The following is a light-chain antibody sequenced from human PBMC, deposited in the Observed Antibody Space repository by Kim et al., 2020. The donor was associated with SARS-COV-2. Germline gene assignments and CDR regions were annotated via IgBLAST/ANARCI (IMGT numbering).Light chain of an antibody. CDR3: EAWDDSLNGPV. Sequence: GQRVTISCSGSSSNIASNAVNWYQQLPGTAPKLLIHDNYQRPSGVPDRFSGSQSGTSASLAISGLQTEDEADYFCEAWDDSLNGPVFGGGTQLTVL. CDR1: SSNIASNA. CDR2: DNY. V-gene: IGLV1-44*01. J-gene: IGLJ3*02.